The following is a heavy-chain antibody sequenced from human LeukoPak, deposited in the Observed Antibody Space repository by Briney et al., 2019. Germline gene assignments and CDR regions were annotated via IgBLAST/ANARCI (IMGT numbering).Heavy chain of an antibody. CDR2: ISWNSGSI. CDR1: GFTFDDYA. D-gene: IGHD1-14*01. V-gene: IGHV3-9*01. CDR3: AKEPAPGPFDY. Sequence: GGSLRLSCAASGFTFDDYAMHWVRQAPGKGLEWVSGISWNSGSIGYADSVKGRFTISRDNAKNSLYLQMNSLRAEDTALYYCAKEPAPGPFDYWGQETLVTVSS. J-gene: IGHJ4*02.